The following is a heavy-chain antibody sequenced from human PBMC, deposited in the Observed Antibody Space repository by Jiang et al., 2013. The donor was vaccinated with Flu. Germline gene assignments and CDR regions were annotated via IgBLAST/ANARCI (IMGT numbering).Heavy chain of an antibody. CDR3: AREPLNYDFWSGSRGYYGMDV. CDR1: GYTFTGYY. J-gene: IGHJ6*02. CDR2: INPNSGGT. V-gene: IGHV1-2*06. D-gene: IGHD3-3*01. Sequence: SGAEVKKPGASVKVSCKASGYTFTGYYMHWVRQAPGQGLEWMGRINPNSGGTNYAQKFQGRVTMTRNTSISTAYMELSRLRSDDTAVYYCAREPLNYDFWSGSRGYYGMDVWGQGTTVTVSS.